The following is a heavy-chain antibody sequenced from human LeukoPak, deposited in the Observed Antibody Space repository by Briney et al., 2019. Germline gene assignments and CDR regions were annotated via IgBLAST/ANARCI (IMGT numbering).Heavy chain of an antibody. V-gene: IGHV3-21*01. CDR1: GFTFSSYS. J-gene: IGHJ4*02. CDR3: ARDDYGGSRHSPFDY. D-gene: IGHD6-13*01. CDR2: ISSSSSYI. Sequence: PGGSLRLSCAASGFTFSSYSMNWVRQAPGKGLEWVSSISSSSSYIYYADSVKGRFTISRDNAKNSLYLQMNSLRAEDTAVYYCARDDYGGSRHSPFDYWGQGTLVTVSS.